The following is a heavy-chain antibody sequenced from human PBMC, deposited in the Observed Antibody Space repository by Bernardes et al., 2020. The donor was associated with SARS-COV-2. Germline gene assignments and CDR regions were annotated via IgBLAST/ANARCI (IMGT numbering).Heavy chain of an antibody. CDR3: AGDAAGSDYYYDSRGSS. CDR2: IYYSVSA. V-gene: IGHV4-31*03. J-gene: IGHJ4*02. Sequence: SETLSLTCSFSGGSINSDGYYWSWIRQHTGKGLEWIGYIYYSVSAYYNPSLKSRVTISVDTSRNQFSLKLTSVTAADTAVYYCAGDAAGSDYYYDSRGSSGGQGTLVTVSS. D-gene: IGHD3-22*01. CDR1: GGSINSDGYY.